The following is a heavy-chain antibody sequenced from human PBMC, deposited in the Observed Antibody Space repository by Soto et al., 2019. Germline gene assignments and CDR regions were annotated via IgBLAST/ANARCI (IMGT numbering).Heavy chain of an antibody. V-gene: IGHV1-69*01. CDR1: GGTFSRHA. CDR2: IIPIFGTA. Sequence: QVQLVQSGAEVRKPGSSVKVSCKASGGTFSRHAISWVRQAPGQGLEWMGGIIPIFGTANHAQKFQGRVTIIADESTSTVYMELSSLRSEDTAVYYCARRNYYDSSGYYAGFDYWGQGTLVTVSS. J-gene: IGHJ4*02. D-gene: IGHD3-22*01. CDR3: ARRNYYDSSGYYAGFDY.